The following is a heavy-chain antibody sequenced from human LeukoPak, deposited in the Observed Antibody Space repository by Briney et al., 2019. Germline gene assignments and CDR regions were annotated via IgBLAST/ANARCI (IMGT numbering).Heavy chain of an antibody. D-gene: IGHD1-26*01. V-gene: IGHV3-30*18. CDR3: AKTGRWELLGGMDV. CDR2: ISYDGSNK. Sequence: GRSLRLSCVVSGFTFSSYGMHWVRQAPGKGLEWVAVISYDGSNKYYADSVKGRFTISRDNSKNTLYLQMNSLRAEDTAVYYCAKTGRWELLGGMDVWGQGTTVTVSS. J-gene: IGHJ6*02. CDR1: GFTFSSYG.